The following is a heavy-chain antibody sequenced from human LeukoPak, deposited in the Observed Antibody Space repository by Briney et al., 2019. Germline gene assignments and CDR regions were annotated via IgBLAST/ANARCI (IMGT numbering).Heavy chain of an antibody. V-gene: IGHV4-34*01. CDR3: ARGRRYYYDSSGYGY. CDR2: INHSGST. CDR1: GGSFSGYY. D-gene: IGHD3-22*01. Sequence: PSETLSLTCAVYGGSFSGYYWSWIRQPPGKGLEWIGEINHSGSTNYNPSLKSRVTISVDTSKNQFSLKLSSVTAADTAVYYCARGRRYYYDSSGYGYWGQGTLVIVSS. J-gene: IGHJ4*02.